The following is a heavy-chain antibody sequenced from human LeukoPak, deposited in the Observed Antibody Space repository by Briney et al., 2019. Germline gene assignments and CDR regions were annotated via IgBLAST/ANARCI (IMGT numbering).Heavy chain of an antibody. CDR2: IKPDGSQR. CDR3: ARDDASSSFTY. J-gene: IGHJ4*02. V-gene: IGHV3-7*01. D-gene: IGHD3-16*01. CDR1: GFMFRDYW. Sequence: GGSLRLSCAASGFMFRDYWMDWLRQAPGMGLEWVASIKPDGSQRDYVDSVKGRFTISRDNTQNSLYLQMNSLRVEDTAVYYCARDDASSSFTYWGQGALVTVSS.